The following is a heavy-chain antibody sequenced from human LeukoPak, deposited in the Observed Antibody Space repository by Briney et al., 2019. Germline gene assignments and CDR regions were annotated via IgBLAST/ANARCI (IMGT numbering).Heavy chain of an antibody. Sequence: PSETLSLTCAVSGGSISSSNWWSWVRQPPGRGLEWIGEIYHSGSTNYNPSLKSRVTISVDTSKNQFSLKLSSVTAADTAVYYCARVEYSYWAGSYWGQGTLVTVSS. CDR2: IYHSGST. V-gene: IGHV4-4*02. D-gene: IGHD5-18*01. J-gene: IGHJ4*02. CDR1: GGSISSSNW. CDR3: ARVEYSYWAGSY.